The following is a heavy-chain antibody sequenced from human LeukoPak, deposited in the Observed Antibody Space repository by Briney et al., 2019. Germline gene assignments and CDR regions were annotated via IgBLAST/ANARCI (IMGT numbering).Heavy chain of an antibody. J-gene: IGHJ6*03. CDR1: GFTFSGSA. V-gene: IGHV3-73*01. CDR3: IRQSVSGYYYYYMDV. CDR2: IRSKPNSHAT. D-gene: IGHD5/OR15-5a*01. Sequence: GSLRLSCAASGFTFSGSAMHWVRQASGKGLEWVGRIRSKPNSHATEYAASVKGRFAISRDDSKNTAYLQMKSLKIEDTAVYYCIRQSVSGYYYYYMDVWGKGTTVTVSS.